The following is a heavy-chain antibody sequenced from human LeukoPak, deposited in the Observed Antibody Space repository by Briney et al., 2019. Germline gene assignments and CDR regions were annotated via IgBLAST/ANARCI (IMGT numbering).Heavy chain of an antibody. CDR2: MNPNSGNT. Sequence: ASVKVSCKASGYTFTSYDINWVRQATGQGLEWMGWMNPNSGNTGYAQKFQGRVTMTRNTSISTAYMELSSLRSEDTAVYYCARELVAAAGSRTWGQGTLVTVSS. J-gene: IGHJ5*02. D-gene: IGHD6-13*01. CDR1: GYTFTSYD. V-gene: IGHV1-8*01. CDR3: ARELVAAAGSRT.